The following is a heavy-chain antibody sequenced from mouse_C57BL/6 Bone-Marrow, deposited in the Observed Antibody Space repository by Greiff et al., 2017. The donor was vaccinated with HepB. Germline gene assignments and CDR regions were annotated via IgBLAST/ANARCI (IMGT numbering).Heavy chain of an antibody. CDR1: GFTFSDYY. J-gene: IGHJ4*01. CDR3: ARHKSNRYYAMDY. D-gene: IGHD2-5*01. CDR2: ISNGGGST. V-gene: IGHV5-12*01. Sequence: EVQLQESGGGLVQPGGSLKLSCAASGFTFSDYYMYWVRQTPEKRLEWVAYISNGGGSTYYPDTVKGRFTISRDNAKNTLYLQMSRLKSEDTAMYYCARHKSNRYYAMDYWGQGTSVTVSS.